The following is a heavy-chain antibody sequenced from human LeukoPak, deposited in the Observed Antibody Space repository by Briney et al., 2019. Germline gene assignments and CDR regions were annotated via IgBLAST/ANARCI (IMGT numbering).Heavy chain of an antibody. J-gene: IGHJ4*02. CDR1: GGSISSGDYY. V-gene: IGHV4-30-4*01. CDR2: VYHNGNT. D-gene: IGHD3-3*01. Sequence: TSETLSLTCTVSGGSISSGDYYWSWIRRPPGKGLEWIGYVYHNGNTFYNPSLESRVALSIDTSKNQSSVQLSSVTAADTAVYYCARHTRVSPYDFWSGTTSPGYWGQGTLVTVSS. CDR3: ARHTRVSPYDFWSGTTSPGY.